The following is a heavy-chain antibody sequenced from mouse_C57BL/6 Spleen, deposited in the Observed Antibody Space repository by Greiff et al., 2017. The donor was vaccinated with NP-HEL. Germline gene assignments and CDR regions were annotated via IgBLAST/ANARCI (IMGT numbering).Heavy chain of an antibody. J-gene: IGHJ4*01. CDR2: ISSGSSTI. V-gene: IGHV5-17*01. CDR1: GFTFSDYG. Sequence: DVHLVESGGGLVKPGGSLKLSCTASGFTFSDYGMHWVRQAPEKGLEWVAYISSGSSTIYYADTVKGRFTISRDNAKNTLFLQMTSLRSEDTAMYYCARGNYAMDYWGQGTSVTVSS. CDR3: ARGNYAMDY.